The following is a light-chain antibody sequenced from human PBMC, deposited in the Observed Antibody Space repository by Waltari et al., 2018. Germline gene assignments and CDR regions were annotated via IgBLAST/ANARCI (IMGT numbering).Light chain of an antibody. Sequence: QSALTQPRSVAGSPGQSVTISCTGTSSDVGGYDYVSWYQHHPGKAPKVIIYHVSLRPSGVPGRFSGSTSGNTASLTISGLQAEEEADYYCCSDAGSYTWVFGGGTKVTVL. V-gene: IGLV2-11*01. CDR3: CSDAGSYTWV. CDR2: HVS. CDR1: SSDVGGYDY. J-gene: IGLJ3*02.